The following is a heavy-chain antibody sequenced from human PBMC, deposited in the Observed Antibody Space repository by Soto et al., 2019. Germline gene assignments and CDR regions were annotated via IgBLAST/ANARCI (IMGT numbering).Heavy chain of an antibody. CDR1: GFTFSSYG. CDR3: ARDLRGPMTTVTTDAFDI. J-gene: IGHJ3*02. V-gene: IGHV3-33*01. D-gene: IGHD4-17*01. Sequence: GGSLRLSCAASGFTFSSYGMHWVRQAPGKGLEWVAVIWYDGSNKYYADSVKGRFTISRDNSKNTLYLQMNSLRAEDTAVYYCARDLRGPMTTVTTDAFDIWGQGTMVTVSS. CDR2: IWYDGSNK.